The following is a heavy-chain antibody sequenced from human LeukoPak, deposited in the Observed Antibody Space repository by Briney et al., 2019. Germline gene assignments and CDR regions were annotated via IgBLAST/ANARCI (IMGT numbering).Heavy chain of an antibody. D-gene: IGHD3-22*01. CDR1: GFTVSSNY. CDR2: IYSGGST. V-gene: IGHV3-53*01. J-gene: IGHJ4*02. Sequence: GSLRLSCAASGFTVSSNYMSWVRQAPGKGLEWVSVIYSGGSTYYADSVKGRFTISRDNSKNTLYLQMNSLRAEDTAVYYCAKDMGYYDSSGPFDYWGQGTLVTVSS. CDR3: AKDMGYYDSSGPFDY.